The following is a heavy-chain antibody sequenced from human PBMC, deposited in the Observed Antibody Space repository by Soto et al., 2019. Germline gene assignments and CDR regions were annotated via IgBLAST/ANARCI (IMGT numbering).Heavy chain of an antibody. Sequence: QVQLVQSGAEVKKPGASVKVSCKASGYTFTSYDINWVRQATGQGLEWMGWMNPNSGNTDYAQKFQGRVTMTRNTSISTAYMELSSLRSDDTAVYYCARERSAAGAGGFDPWGQGTLVTVSS. CDR2: MNPNSGNT. D-gene: IGHD6-13*01. J-gene: IGHJ5*02. CDR3: ARERSAAGAGGFDP. V-gene: IGHV1-8*01. CDR1: GYTFTSYD.